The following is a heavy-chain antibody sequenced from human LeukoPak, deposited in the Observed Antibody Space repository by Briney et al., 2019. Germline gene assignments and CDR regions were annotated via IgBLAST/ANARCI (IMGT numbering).Heavy chain of an antibody. J-gene: IGHJ3*02. CDR3: ARDPGHPWEQLTAAFDI. CDR1: GFTFSSYG. V-gene: IGHV3-30*03. D-gene: IGHD1-26*01. CDR2: ISYDGSNK. Sequence: GGSLRLSCAASGFTFSSYGMHWVRQAPGKGLEWVAVISYDGSNKYYADSVKGRFTISRDNAENSLYLQMNSLRVEDTAVYYCARDPGHPWEQLTAAFDIWGQGTMVTVSS.